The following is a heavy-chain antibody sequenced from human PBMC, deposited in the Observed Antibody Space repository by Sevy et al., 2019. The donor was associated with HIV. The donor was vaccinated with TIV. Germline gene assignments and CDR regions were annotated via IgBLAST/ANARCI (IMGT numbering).Heavy chain of an antibody. CDR2: IRLKTDGGAT. D-gene: IGHD2-21*01. CDR1: RFNFSSAW. V-gene: IGHV3-15*06. J-gene: IGHJ4*01. CDR3: TVPARFHIDY. Sequence: GGSLRLSCAASRFNFSSAWMNWVRQAPGKGLEWVGRIRLKTDGGATYYAAPVKGRFTISRDDSKEMLYLQMDSLKTEDTAVYYCTVPARFHIDYWGHGTLVTVSS.